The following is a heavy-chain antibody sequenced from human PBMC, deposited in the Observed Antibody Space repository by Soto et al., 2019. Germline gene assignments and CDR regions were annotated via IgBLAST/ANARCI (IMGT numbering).Heavy chain of an antibody. J-gene: IGHJ6*02. CDR3: ARGNGAEAHYDFWSGYYGLYYYYGMDV. CDR1: GYTFTGYY. D-gene: IGHD3-3*01. Sequence: ASVKVSCKASGYTFTGYYMHWVRQAPGQGLEWMGWVNPNSGGTNYAQKFQGRVTMTRDTSISTAYMELSRLRSDDTAVYYCARGNGAEAHYDFWSGYYGLYYYYGMDVWGQGTTVTVSS. V-gene: IGHV1-2*02. CDR2: VNPNSGGT.